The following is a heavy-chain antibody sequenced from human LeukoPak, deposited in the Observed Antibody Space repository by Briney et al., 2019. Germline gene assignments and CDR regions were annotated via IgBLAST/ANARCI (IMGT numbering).Heavy chain of an antibody. CDR1: GYTFTSYG. J-gene: IGHJ5*02. Sequence: AASVKVSCKASGYTFTSYGISWVRQAPGQGLEWMGWISAYNGNTNYAQKLQGRVTMTTDTSTSTAYMELRSLRSDDTAVYYCARTRIAVAGNNWFDPWGQGTLVTVSS. CDR2: ISAYNGNT. D-gene: IGHD6-19*01. CDR3: ARTRIAVAGNNWFDP. V-gene: IGHV1-18*01.